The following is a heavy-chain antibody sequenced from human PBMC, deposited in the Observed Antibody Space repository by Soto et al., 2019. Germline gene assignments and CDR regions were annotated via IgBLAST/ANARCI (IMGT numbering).Heavy chain of an antibody. Sequence: PSETLSLTCTVSGGSISSGGYYWSWIRQHPGKGLEWIGYIYYSGSTYYNPSLKSRVTISVETSKNQFSLKLSSVTAADTAVYYCARVYSGYAYGMDVWGQGTTVTVSS. CDR3: ARVYSGYAYGMDV. V-gene: IGHV4-31*03. CDR1: GGSISSGGYY. J-gene: IGHJ6*02. D-gene: IGHD5-12*01. CDR2: IYYSGST.